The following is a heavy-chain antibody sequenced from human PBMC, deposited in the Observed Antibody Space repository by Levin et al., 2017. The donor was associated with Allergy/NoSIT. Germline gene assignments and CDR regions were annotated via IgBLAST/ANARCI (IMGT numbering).Heavy chain of an antibody. CDR2: TRSSAGTM. CDR3: AREAKVAAFDA. Sequence: HPGGSLRLSCVASGFVFSNYEMMWVRQAPGKGLEWISYIRGSGSLGLEWASYTRSSAGTMFYADSVRGRFTVSRDNAKNSLYLQMNSLRVEDTGIYYCAREAKVAAFDAWGQGTLVSV. J-gene: IGHJ4*02. V-gene: IGHV3-48*03. CDR1: GFVFSNYE. D-gene: IGHD6-19*01.